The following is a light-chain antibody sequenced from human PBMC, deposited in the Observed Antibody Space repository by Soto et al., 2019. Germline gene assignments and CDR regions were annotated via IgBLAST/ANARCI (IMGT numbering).Light chain of an antibody. CDR2: GAS. CDR1: QSVSSSY. V-gene: IGKV3-20*01. Sequence: EIVLTQSPGTLSLSPGERATLSCRASQSVSSSYLAWYQQKPGQAPRLLIYGASSRATGIRDRFSGSGSGKDFTLTISILEPEDFAGYYCQQYGSSPFTFGPGTQVDIK. J-gene: IGKJ3*01. CDR3: QQYGSSPFT.